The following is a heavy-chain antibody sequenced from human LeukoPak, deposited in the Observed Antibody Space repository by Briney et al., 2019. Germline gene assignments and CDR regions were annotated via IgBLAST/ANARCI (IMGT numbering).Heavy chain of an antibody. CDR2: ISPSGGST. CDR1: GYTFSRYY. J-gene: IGHJ6*02. D-gene: IGHD2-21*02. CDR3: ARVTCPGGDCYYYYGLDV. V-gene: IGHV1-46*01. Sequence: ASVKVSCKASGYTFSRYYMHWVRQAPGQGLEWMGIISPSGGSTTYAQKFQGRVTMTRDTSTSTVYMELSSLRSDDTAVHYCARVTCPGGDCYYYYGLDVWGQGTTVTVSS.